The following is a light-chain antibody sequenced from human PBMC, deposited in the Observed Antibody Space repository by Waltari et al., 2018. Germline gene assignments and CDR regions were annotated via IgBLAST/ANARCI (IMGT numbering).Light chain of an antibody. CDR3: SSYAHNNHFV. J-gene: IGLJ1*01. V-gene: IGLV2-8*01. CDR2: EVT. Sequence: QSVLPQPPSATGSPGQSVTISCTGTNSDVSAYNYVSWYQQHPGKVPKPLIYEVTKRPSGVPDRFSGSKSGNTASLTVSGLQADDEADYYCSSYAHNNHFVFGTGTKVTVL. CDR1: NSDVSAYNY.